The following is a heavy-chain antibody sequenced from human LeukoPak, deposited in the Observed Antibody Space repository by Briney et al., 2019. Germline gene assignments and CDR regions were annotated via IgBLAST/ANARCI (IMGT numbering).Heavy chain of an antibody. J-gene: IGHJ3*02. Sequence: PGGSLRLSCVASGFSIGPFWMTWVRQAPGKGLEWVANIRGDASRLYYVDSVKGRFTISRDNAKNSLYLRMSNLRAEDTSVYYCARDRNYCSSDRCYDVFDIWGQGTMVTVSS. CDR1: GFSIGPFW. CDR3: ARDRNYCSSDRCYDVFDI. D-gene: IGHD6-19*01. V-gene: IGHV3-7*01. CDR2: IRGDASRL.